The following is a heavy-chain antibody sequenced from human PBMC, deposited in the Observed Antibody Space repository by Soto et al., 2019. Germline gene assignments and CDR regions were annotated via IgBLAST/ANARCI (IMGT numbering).Heavy chain of an antibody. CDR2: IIPILDIA. D-gene: IGHD1-26*01. J-gene: IGHJ3*02. Sequence: QVQLVQSGAEVKKPGSSVKVSCKASGDTFSSYTISWVRQAPGQGLEWMGRIIPILDIANYAQKFQGRVTITADKSTSTAVMELSSLRSEDTAVYYCAAGGHGAFDIWGQGTMVTVSS. CDR1: GDTFSSYT. CDR3: AAGGHGAFDI. V-gene: IGHV1-69*02.